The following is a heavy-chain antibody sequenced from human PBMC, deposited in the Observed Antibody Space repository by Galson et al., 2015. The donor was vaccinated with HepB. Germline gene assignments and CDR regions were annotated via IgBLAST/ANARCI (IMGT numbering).Heavy chain of an antibody. J-gene: IGHJ3*02. Sequence: SVKVSCKASGFTFTSSAIHWMRQAHGQRLEWIGRIVVGSGNTNYAPNFHERVTITRDMSTTTAYMDLSSLRSEDTAIYYCATSIPPNLAVSPIGGGAYDIWGQGTMVTVSS. CDR2: IVVGSGNT. CDR1: GFTFTSSA. D-gene: IGHD6-19*01. V-gene: IGHV1-58*02. CDR3: ATSIPPNLAVSPIGGGAYDI.